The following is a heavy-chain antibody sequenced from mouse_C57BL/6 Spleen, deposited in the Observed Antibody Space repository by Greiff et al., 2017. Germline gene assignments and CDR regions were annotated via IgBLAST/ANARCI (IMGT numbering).Heavy chain of an antibody. CDR1: GYSFTGYY. J-gene: IGHJ3*01. CDR3: ARSGGSSPFAY. CDR2: INPSTGGT. V-gene: IGHV1-42*01. Sequence: VQLQQSGPELVKPGASVKISCKASGYSFTGYYMNWVKQSPEKSLEWIGAINPSTGGTTYNQKFKAKATLTVDKSSSTAYMQLKSLTSEDSAVYYCARSGGSSPFAYWGQGTLVTVSA. D-gene: IGHD1-1*01.